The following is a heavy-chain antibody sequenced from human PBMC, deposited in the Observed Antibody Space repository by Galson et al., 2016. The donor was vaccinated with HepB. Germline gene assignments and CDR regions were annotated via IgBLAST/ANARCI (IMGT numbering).Heavy chain of an antibody. V-gene: IGHV4-39*01. D-gene: IGHD3-22*01. J-gene: IGHJ4*02. Sequence: SETLSLTCTVSGGSISSGDSWWAWIRQSPGEGLQWIGIIRSIGTTFSNPSLKSRVTISIDTSKNQFSLKMNSVTAADTAVYYCARQEGAYKWLFDYRGQGTLVAVSS. CDR1: GGSISSGDSW. CDR3: ARQEGAYKWLFDY. CDR2: IRSIGTT.